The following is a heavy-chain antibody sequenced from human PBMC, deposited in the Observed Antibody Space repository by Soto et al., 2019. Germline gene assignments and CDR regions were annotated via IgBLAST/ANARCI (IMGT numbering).Heavy chain of an antibody. D-gene: IGHD7-27*01. CDR1: GDSIRGGGHY. CDR2: VYHSGST. J-gene: IGHJ4*03. Sequence: QVQLQESGPGLVKPSQTLSLTCSVSGDSIRGGGHYWNWIRQFPGKGLEWIGYVYHSGSTHYNTSLRGRLTISIDTSKNQFSLRLISVPAADTALYSCARDTGLAPTVWGYWGHGTQVTVSS. V-gene: IGHV4-31*03. CDR3: ARDTGLAPTVWGY.